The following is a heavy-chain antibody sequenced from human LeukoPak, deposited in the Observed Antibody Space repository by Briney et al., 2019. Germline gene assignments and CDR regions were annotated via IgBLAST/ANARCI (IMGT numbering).Heavy chain of an antibody. D-gene: IGHD3-22*01. CDR1: GYTFTSYY. V-gene: IGHV1-46*01. Sequence: ASVKVSCKASGYTFTSYYMHWVRQAPGQGLEWMGIINPSGGSTSYAQKFQGRVTMTRDTSTSTVYMELSSLRSEDTAVYYCARGTYYYDSSGYFVLDYFDYWGQGTLVTVSS. CDR2: INPSGGST. CDR3: ARGTYYYDSSGYFVLDYFDY. J-gene: IGHJ4*02.